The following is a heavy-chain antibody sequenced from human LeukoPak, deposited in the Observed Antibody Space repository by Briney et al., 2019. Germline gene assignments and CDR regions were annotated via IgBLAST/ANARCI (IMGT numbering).Heavy chain of an antibody. CDR1: GFTFSSYT. CDR2: ISGTTTDI. D-gene: IGHD1-1*01. J-gene: IGHJ4*02. Sequence: KPGGSLRLSCAASGFTFSSYTMNWVRQAPGKGLEWVSMISGTTTDIHYADSVKGRFTISRDNTNNSLFLQMNSLKVEDTAVYYCARLTGHINYWGQGTLVTVSS. V-gene: IGHV3-21*01. CDR3: ARLTGHINY.